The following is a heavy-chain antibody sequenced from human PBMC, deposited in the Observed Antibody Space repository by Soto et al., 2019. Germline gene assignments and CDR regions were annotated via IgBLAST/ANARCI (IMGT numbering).Heavy chain of an antibody. J-gene: IGHJ4*02. CDR1: GFTFSSYS. D-gene: IGHD3-22*01. Sequence: EVQLVESGGGLVKPGGYLRLSCAASGFTFSSYSMNWVRQAPGKGLEWVSSISSSSSYIYYADSVKGRFTISRDNAKNSLYLQMNSLRAEDTAVYYCASEPLRGGYYWGQGTLVTVSS. CDR2: ISSSSSYI. CDR3: ASEPLRGGYY. V-gene: IGHV3-21*01.